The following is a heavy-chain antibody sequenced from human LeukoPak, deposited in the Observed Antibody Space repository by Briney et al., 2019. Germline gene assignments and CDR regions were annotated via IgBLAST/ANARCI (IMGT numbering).Heavy chain of an antibody. CDR2: ISSGGGTT. J-gene: IGHJ4*02. D-gene: IGHD1-26*01. Sequence: GGSLRLSCAASGFTFSSYAMSWVRQAPGKGLEWVSTISSGGGTTYYADSVTGRFTISRDNSKNTLYLQMNSLRAEDTAVYRCAKARGLGIVGAHFDYWGQGTLVTVSS. CDR1: GFTFSSYA. V-gene: IGHV3-23*01. CDR3: AKARGLGIVGAHFDY.